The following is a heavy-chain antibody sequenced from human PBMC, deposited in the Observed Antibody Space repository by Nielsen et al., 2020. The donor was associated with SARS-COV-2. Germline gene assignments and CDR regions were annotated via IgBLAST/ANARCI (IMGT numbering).Heavy chain of an antibody. CDR1: GDTVNRYY. V-gene: IGHV4-59*02. J-gene: IGHJ4*02. D-gene: IGHD3-3*01. CDR2: IYDSGNT. Sequence: SETLSLTCTVSGDTVNRYYWTWIRQPPEKGLEWIAYIYDSGNTNYNPSLKSRVTISVDTSRNQFSLKLTSVTAADTAVYYCARGSDEGLALWGQGTLVTVSS. CDR3: ARGSDEGLAL.